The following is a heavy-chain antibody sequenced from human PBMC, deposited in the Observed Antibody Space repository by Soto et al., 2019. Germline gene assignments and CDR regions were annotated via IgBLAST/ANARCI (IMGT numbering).Heavy chain of an antibody. D-gene: IGHD3-22*01. CDR1: GFSFSTTGMG. V-gene: IGHV2-5*02. Sequence: QITLKESGPTLVKPTQTLTLTCAFSGFSFSTTGMGVGSIRQPPEKAQEWLALIYWDDDKRYSPSLKSNLTITKDTSKNQVVLTMTNMDPVDTATYYCAHVAVVSNWFGPWGQGTLVTVSS. CDR2: IYWDDDK. J-gene: IGHJ5*02. CDR3: AHVAVVSNWFGP.